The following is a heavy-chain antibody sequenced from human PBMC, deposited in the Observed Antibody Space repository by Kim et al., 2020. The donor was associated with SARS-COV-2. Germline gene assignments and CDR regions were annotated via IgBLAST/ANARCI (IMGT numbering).Heavy chain of an antibody. V-gene: IGHV3-74*01. Sequence: LSLTCAASGFTFSSYWMHWVRQAPGKGLVWVSRINSDGSSTSYADSVKGRFTISRDNAKNTLYLQMNSLRAEDTAVYYCATFNYDYVWGSYRYPYFDYWGQGTLVTVSS. J-gene: IGHJ4*02. CDR2: INSDGSST. CDR1: GFTFSSYW. CDR3: ATFNYDYVWGSYRYPYFDY. D-gene: IGHD3-16*02.